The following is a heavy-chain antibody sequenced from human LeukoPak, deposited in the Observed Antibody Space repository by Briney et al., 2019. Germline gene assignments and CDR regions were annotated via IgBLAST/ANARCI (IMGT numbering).Heavy chain of an antibody. CDR1: GYTFTSYY. CDR3: ARAQWELSPHFDY. J-gene: IGHJ4*02. D-gene: IGHD1-26*01. CDR2: INPSGGST. Sequence: ASVKVSCKASGYTFTSYYMHWVRQAPGQGLEWMGIINPSGGSTSYAQKFQGRVTITTDESTSTAYMKLSSLRSEDTAVYYCARAQWELSPHFDYWGQGTLVTVSS. V-gene: IGHV1-46*01.